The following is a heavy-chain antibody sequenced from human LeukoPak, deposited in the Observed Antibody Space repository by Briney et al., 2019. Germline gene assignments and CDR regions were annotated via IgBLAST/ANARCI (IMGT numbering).Heavy chain of an antibody. J-gene: IGHJ4*02. CDR3: ARDVGNYGNFDY. CDR2: ISSSGSTI. V-gene: IGHV3-48*03. CDR1: GFTFSSYE. Sequence: QPGGSLKLTCAASGFTFSSYEMNWVRQAPGKGLEWVSYISSSGSTIYYADSVKGRSTISRDNAKNSLYLQMNGLRAEDTAVYYCARDVGNYGNFDYWGQGTLVTVSS. D-gene: IGHD1-7*01.